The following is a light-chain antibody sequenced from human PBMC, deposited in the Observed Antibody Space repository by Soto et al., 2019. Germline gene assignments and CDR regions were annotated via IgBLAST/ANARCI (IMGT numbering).Light chain of an antibody. CDR3: QQRSSWPSLT. J-gene: IGKJ4*01. CDR1: QSVSSY. Sequence: EIVLTQSPATLSLSPGGRATLSCRASQSVSSYLAWYQQKPGQAPRLLIYDASSRATGIPARFSGSGSGTDFTLTISSLEPEDFAVYYCQQRSSWPSLTFGGGTKVDIK. V-gene: IGKV3-11*01. CDR2: DAS.